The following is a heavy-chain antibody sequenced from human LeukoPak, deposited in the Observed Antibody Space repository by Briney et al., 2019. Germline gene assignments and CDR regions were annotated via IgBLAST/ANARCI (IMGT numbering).Heavy chain of an antibody. CDR1: GGSFSGYY. CDR3: ARALPTWYFDL. V-gene: IGHV4-34*01. J-gene: IGHJ2*01. CDR2: INHSGST. Sequence: SETLSLTCAVYGGSFSGYYWSWIRQPPGKGLEWIGEINHSGSTNYNPSLKSRVTISVDTSKNQFSLKLSSVTAADTAVYYCARALPTWYFDLWGRGTLVTVSS.